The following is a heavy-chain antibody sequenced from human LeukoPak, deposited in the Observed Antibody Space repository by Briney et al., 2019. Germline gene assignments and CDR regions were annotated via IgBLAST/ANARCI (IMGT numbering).Heavy chain of an antibody. CDR3: ATRSSGSYFDY. V-gene: IGHV3-23*01. CDR1: GFIVSRNY. D-gene: IGHD3-22*01. CDR2: ISGSGGST. Sequence: GGSLRLSCAASGFIVSRNYMGWVRQAPGKGLEWVSAISGSGGSTYYADSVKGRFTISRDNSKNTLYLQMNSLRAEDTAVYYCATRSSGSYFDYWGQGTLVTVSS. J-gene: IGHJ4*02.